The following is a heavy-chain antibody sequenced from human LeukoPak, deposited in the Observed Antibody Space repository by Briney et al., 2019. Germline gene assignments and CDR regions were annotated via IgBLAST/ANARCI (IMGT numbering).Heavy chain of an antibody. Sequence: TGGSLRLSCAASGFTFSSYSMNWVRQAPGKGLEWVSSISSSSSYIYYADSVKGRFTISRDNAKDSLYLQMNSLRAEDTAVYYCARDGSGEPVGLDYWGQGTLVTVSS. V-gene: IGHV3-21*01. CDR3: ARDGSGEPVGLDY. D-gene: IGHD1-26*01. CDR2: ISSSSSYI. CDR1: GFTFSSYS. J-gene: IGHJ4*02.